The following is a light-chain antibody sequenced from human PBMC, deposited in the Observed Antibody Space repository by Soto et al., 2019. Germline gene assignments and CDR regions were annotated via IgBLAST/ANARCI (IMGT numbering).Light chain of an antibody. CDR3: SSYTSSSTYV. J-gene: IGLJ1*01. V-gene: IGLV2-14*01. CDR1: SSDVGGYNY. Sequence: QYALTQPASVSGSPGQSSTISCTGTSSDVGGYNYVSWYQQHPGKAPKLMIYDVSNRPSGVSNRFSGSKSGNTASLTISGLQAEDEADYYCSSYTSSSTYVFGTGTKVTVL. CDR2: DVS.